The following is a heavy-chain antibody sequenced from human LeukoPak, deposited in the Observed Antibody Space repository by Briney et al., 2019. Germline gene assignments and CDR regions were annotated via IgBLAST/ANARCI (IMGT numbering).Heavy chain of an antibody. V-gene: IGHV4-38-2*02. Sequence: SETLSLTCTVSGYSISSGYYWGWIRQPPGKGLEWIANIYHSGNTYYNPSLKSRISISVDTSKNQFSLRLRSVTAADTATYYCARDRLWIEPLDYWGQGTLVIVSS. CDR2: IYHSGNT. J-gene: IGHJ4*02. D-gene: IGHD5-18*01. CDR3: ARDRLWIEPLDY. CDR1: GYSISSGYY.